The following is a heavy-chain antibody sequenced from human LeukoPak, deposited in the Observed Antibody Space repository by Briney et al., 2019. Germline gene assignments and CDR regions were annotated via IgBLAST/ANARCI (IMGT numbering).Heavy chain of an antibody. V-gene: IGHV1-69*04. J-gene: IGHJ5*02. Sequence: SVKASCKASGGTFSSYAISWVRQAPGQGLEWMGRIIPILGIANYAQKFQGRVTITADKSTSTAYMELSGLRSEDTAAYYCARYLYYGSRGFDPWGQGTLVTVSS. CDR3: ARYLYYGSRGFDP. CDR1: GGTFSSYA. CDR2: IIPILGIA. D-gene: IGHD3-10*01.